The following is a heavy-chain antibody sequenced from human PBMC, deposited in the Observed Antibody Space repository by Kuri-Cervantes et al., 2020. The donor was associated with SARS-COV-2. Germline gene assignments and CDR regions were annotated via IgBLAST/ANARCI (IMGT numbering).Heavy chain of an antibody. CDR3: ARAGVLRFLPTGY. CDR2: IYYSGST. V-gene: IGHV4-39*01. Sequence: ESLKISCTVSGGSISSSSYYWGWIRHPPGKGLEWIGSIYYSGSTYYNPSLKSRVTISVDTSKNQFSLKLSSVTAADTAVYYCARAGVLRFLPTGYWGQGTLVTVSS. D-gene: IGHD3-3*01. CDR1: GGSISSSSYY. J-gene: IGHJ4*02.